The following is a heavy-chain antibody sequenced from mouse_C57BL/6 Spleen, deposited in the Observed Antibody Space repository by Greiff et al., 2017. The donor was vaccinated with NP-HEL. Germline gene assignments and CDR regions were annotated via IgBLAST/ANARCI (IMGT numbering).Heavy chain of an antibody. CDR2: IDPETGGT. J-gene: IGHJ3*01. CDR1: GYTFTDYE. Sequence: QVQLQQSGAELVRPGASVTLSCKASGYTFTDYEMHWVKQTPVPGLEWIGAIDPETGGTAYNEKFKGKAILTADKSSSTAYMELRSLTSEDSAVSYGTGDYYDYDGFAYWGQGTLVTVSA. CDR3: TGDYYDYDGFAY. V-gene: IGHV1-15*01. D-gene: IGHD2-4*01.